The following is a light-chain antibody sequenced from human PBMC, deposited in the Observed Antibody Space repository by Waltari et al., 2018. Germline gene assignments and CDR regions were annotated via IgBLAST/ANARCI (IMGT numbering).Light chain of an antibody. CDR1: QSVSSY. Sequence: DIVLTQSPATLSLSPGERATLSCRASQSVSSYLAWYQQKPGQAPRLLIYDASNRATGIPARFSGSGSGTDFTLTISSLEPEDFAVYYCQHRGTFGQGTRVEIK. V-gene: IGKV3-11*01. J-gene: IGKJ1*01. CDR3: QHRGT. CDR2: DAS.